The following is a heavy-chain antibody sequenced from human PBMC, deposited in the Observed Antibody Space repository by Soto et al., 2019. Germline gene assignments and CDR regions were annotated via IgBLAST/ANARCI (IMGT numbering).Heavy chain of an antibody. CDR1: GGTFSSFT. D-gene: IGHD1-26*01. J-gene: IGHJ6*02. CDR2: IIPIYGTA. Sequence: QVQLVQSGAEVKKPGSSVKVSCKASGGTFSSFTISWVRQAPGQGLEWMGWIIPIYGTANYAQNFHGRVTITADESTRTAYMELSSLRSEDTAVYYCAKDRRADWESYYYYAMDVWGQGTTVTVSS. V-gene: IGHV1-69*01. CDR3: AKDRRADWESYYYYAMDV.